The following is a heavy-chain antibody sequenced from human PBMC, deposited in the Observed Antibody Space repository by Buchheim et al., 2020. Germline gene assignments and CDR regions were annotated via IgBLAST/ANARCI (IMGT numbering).Heavy chain of an antibody. D-gene: IGHD2-2*01. CDR2: ISYDGSNK. CDR1: TFPFSSYV. J-gene: IGHJ5*02. CDR3: ARGASQGYCSRTSCYGNWLDP. V-gene: IGHV3-30-3*01. Sequence: QVQLVESGGGVVQPGRSLRLSCAASTFPFSSYVMHWVRQGPGKGLEWVSVISYDGSNKYYADSVKGRFTISRDNSKNMLYLQMNGLRAEDTAVYFCARGASQGYCSRTSCYGNWLDPWGQGTL.